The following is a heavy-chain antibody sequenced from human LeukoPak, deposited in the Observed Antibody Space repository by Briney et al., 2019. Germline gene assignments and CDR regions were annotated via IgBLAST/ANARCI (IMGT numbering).Heavy chain of an antibody. CDR3: AELGITMIGGV. CDR2: ISFDGTDA. Sequence: PGGSLRLSCAAPGFTFSSYAIHWVRQAPGKGLEWVAVISFDGTDAFYADSVKGRFTISRGNAKNSLYLQMNSLRAEDTAVYYCAELGITMIGGVWGKGTTVTISS. D-gene: IGHD3-10*02. V-gene: IGHV3-30*04. J-gene: IGHJ6*04. CDR1: GFTFSSYA.